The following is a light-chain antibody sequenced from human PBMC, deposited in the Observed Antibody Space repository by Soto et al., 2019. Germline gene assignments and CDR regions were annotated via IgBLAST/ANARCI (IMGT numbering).Light chain of an antibody. Sequence: IVLTQSPASLSLSPGERATLSCRASQDITTYLAWYQQKPGQAPRLLIYDVSNRATGIPARFSGSGSGTDFSLTNSSLEPEDSAIYYCQQRSNWPSISFGQGTRLEI. V-gene: IGKV3-11*01. CDR1: QDITTY. CDR3: QQRSNWPSIS. CDR2: DVS. J-gene: IGKJ5*01.